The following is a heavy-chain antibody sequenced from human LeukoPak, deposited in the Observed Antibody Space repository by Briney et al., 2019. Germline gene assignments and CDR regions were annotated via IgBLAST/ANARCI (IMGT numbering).Heavy chain of an antibody. CDR2: ISSTSSHI. D-gene: IGHD3-9*01. V-gene: IGHV3-21*06. CDR3: ATAPYDILTGYSPYHFES. J-gene: IGHJ4*02. Sequence: PGRSLRLSCAASGFSLISYNMNWVRQAPGKGLEWVSSISSTSSHIYYADSVKGRFTISRDNAKNSLYLQMNSLRAEDTAMYYCATAPYDILTGYSPYHFESWGQGTLVTVSS. CDR1: GFSLISYN.